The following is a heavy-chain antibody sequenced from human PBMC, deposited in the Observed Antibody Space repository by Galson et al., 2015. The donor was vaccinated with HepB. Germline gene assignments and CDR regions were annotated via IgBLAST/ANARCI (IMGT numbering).Heavy chain of an antibody. CDR1: GGTFSSSA. CDR3: ALARDPNPTYYSSVNYGMDV. CDR2: IIPFFGTP. Sequence: SVKVSCKASGGTFSSSAISWVRQAPGHGLEWMGGIIPFFGTPIYAQRFQGRVTITADESPTTAHMELTSLRSDDTAVFYCALARDPNPTYYSSVNYGMDVWGQGTTVTVSS. V-gene: IGHV1-69*13. D-gene: IGHD2-2*01. J-gene: IGHJ6*02.